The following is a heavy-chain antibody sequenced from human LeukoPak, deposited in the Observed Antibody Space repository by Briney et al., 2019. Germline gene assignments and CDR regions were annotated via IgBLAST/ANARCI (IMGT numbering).Heavy chain of an antibody. V-gene: IGHV1-18*01. D-gene: IGHD4-17*01. Sequence: ASVKVSCKASGYTFTSYGISWVRQAPGQGLEWMGWISAYNGNTNYAQKLQGRVTMTTDTSTSTAYMELRSLRSDDTAVYYCARFIVPLYGDYLSNFDYWGQGTLVTVSS. CDR3: ARFIVPLYGDYLSNFDY. CDR1: GYTFTSYG. J-gene: IGHJ4*02. CDR2: ISAYNGNT.